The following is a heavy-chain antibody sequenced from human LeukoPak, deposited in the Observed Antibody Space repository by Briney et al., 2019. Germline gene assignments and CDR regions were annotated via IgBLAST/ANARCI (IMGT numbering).Heavy chain of an antibody. Sequence: PGGSLRLSCAASGFTLSSYEMNWVRQAPGKGLEGVSYISSSGSTIYYADSVKGRFTISRDNAKNSLYLQMNSLRAEDTAVYYCARDEQQWLVGYFDYGGQGTLVTVSS. J-gene: IGHJ4*02. CDR3: ARDEQQWLVGYFDY. D-gene: IGHD6-19*01. CDR2: ISSSGSTI. CDR1: GFTLSSYE. V-gene: IGHV3-48*03.